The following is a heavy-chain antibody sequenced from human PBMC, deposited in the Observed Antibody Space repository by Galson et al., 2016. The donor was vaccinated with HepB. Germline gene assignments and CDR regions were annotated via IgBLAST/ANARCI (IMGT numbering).Heavy chain of an antibody. CDR2: VNPNSGGS. V-gene: IGHV1-2*04. D-gene: IGHD2-15*01. J-gene: IGHJ6*02. Sequence: SVKVSCKASGYTFTSYYLHWVRQAPGQGLEWMCWVNPNSGGSKCEQKFQGWVTLTRDTSINTAYMQLRRLKSDDSAIYYCARDVYPQTITRFATPAPYVHYGLDLWGQGTTVTVFS. CDR3: ARDVYPQTITRFATPAPYVHYGLDL. CDR1: GYTFTSYY.